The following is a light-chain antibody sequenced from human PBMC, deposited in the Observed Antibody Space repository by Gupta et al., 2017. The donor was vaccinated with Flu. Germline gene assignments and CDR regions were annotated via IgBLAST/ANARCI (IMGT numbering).Light chain of an antibody. J-gene: IGKJ1*01. CDR1: QSLSTN. CDR3: QQYNKRPWT. Sequence: EIVMTQSPATLSLSPGERATLSCRASQSLSTNLAWYQQRPGRAPRLLIYGASTRATDIPARFSGSGSGTEFTLTISSLQAEDVAVYYCQQYNKRPWTFGQGTKVEIK. V-gene: IGKV3-15*01. CDR2: GAS.